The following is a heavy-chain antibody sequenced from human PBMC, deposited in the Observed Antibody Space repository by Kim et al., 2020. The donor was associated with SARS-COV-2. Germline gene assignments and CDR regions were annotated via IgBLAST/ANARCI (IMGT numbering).Heavy chain of an antibody. CDR3: ARDLGSGWYRDAFDI. J-gene: IGHJ3*02. V-gene: IGHV4-4*07. Sequence: SETLSLTCTVSGGSISSYYWSWIRQPAGKGLEWIGRIYTSGSTNYNPSLKSRVTMSVDTSKNQFSLKLSSVTATDTAVYYCARDLGSGWYRDAFDIWGQGTMVTVSS. CDR2: IYTSGST. D-gene: IGHD6-19*01. CDR1: GGSISSYY.